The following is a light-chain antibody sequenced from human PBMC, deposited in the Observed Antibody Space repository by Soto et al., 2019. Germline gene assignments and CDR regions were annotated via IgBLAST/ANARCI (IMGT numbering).Light chain of an antibody. CDR2: GNN. CDR3: QSYDNSLSGSWV. V-gene: IGLV1-40*01. CDR1: SSNIGAGYD. Sequence: QSVLAQPPSVSGAPGQTVTISCTGSSSNIGAGYDVHWYQQLPGRAPKFIISGNNNRPSGVPDRISGSKSGTSASLAITGLQPEDEADYYCQSYDNSLSGSWVFGGGTKLTVL. J-gene: IGLJ3*02.